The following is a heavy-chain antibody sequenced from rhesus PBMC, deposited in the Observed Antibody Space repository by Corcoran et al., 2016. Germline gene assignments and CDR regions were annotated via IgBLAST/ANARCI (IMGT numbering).Heavy chain of an antibody. Sequence: QVTLKESGPALVKPTQTLTLTCTFSVFSISTSGTGVGWIRPPPGKALEWLASINWNDSKYFSTSLNARLTISKDTSKNQVVLTMTNMDPVDTATYYCARANGPNIWTGYSHISRSYWYFDLWGPGTPITISS. CDR2: INWNDSK. V-gene: IGHV2-95*01. CDR1: VFSISTSGTG. J-gene: IGHJ2*01. CDR3: ARANGPNIWTGYSHISRSYWYFDL. D-gene: IGHD3-3*01.